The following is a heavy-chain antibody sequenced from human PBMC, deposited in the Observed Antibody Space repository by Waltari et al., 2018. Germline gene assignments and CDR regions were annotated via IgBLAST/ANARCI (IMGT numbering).Heavy chain of an antibody. CDR1: GCTVRANN. CDR3: ARADSSGWYGFDY. D-gene: IGHD6-19*01. CDR2: IYAGGTT. V-gene: IGHV3-66*01. J-gene: IGHJ4*02. Sequence: EVQLVESGGALVQTGGSLRLSCAVSGCTVRANNVTWVRQVPGKGLEWLSVIYAGGTTFYADSVKDRFIVSRDNPKNTVYLQMNTLRPDDTAIYYCARADSSGWYGFDYWGQGTLVTVSS.